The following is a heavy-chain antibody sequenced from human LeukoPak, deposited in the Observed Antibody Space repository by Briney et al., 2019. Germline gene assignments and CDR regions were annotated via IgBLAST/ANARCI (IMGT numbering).Heavy chain of an antibody. CDR2: IYYSGST. V-gene: IGHV4-59*01. Sequence: SETLSLTCTVSGGSISSYYWSWIRQPPGKGLEWIGYIYYSGSTNYNPSLKSRVTISVDTSKNQFSLKLNSVTAADTAVYYCARDLGGSYSSYFDSWGLGTLVTVSS. CDR1: GGSISSYY. J-gene: IGHJ4*02. D-gene: IGHD1-26*01. CDR3: ARDLGGSYSSYFDS.